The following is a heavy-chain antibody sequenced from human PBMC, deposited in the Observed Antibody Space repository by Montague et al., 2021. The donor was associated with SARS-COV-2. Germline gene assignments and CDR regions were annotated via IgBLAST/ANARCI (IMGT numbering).Heavy chain of an antibody. CDR2: IYYSGST. CDR1: GGSISSSSYY. Sequence: SETLSLTCTVSGGSISSSSYYWGWIRQPPGKGLEWIGSIYYSGSTYYNPSLKSRVTISVDTSKNQSSLTLSSVTAADTGVYYCDEIVGAADYWGQGTLVTVSS. CDR3: DEIVGAADY. V-gene: IGHV4-39*01. D-gene: IGHD1-26*01. J-gene: IGHJ4*02.